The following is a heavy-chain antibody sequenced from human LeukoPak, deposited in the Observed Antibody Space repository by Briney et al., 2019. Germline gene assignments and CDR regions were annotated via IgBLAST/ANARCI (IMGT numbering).Heavy chain of an antibody. V-gene: IGHV4-34*01. CDR3: ARGGGSGWYPHYHYGMDV. CDR2: INHSGST. J-gene: IGHJ6*02. Sequence: SETLSLTCAVYGGSFSGYYWSWIRQPPGKGLEWIGEINHSGSTNYNPSLKSRVTISVDTSKNQFSLKLSSVTAADTAVYYCARGGGSGWYPHYHYGMDVWGQGTTVTVSS. D-gene: IGHD6-19*01. CDR1: GGSFSGYY.